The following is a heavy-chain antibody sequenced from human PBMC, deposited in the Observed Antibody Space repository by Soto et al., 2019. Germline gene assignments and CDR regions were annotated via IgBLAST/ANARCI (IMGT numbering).Heavy chain of an antibody. Sequence: GASVKVSCKASGGTFSSYAISWVRQAPGQGLECMGGIIPIVGTANYAQKSQGRGTITAXXXXSXXXMXLXXLRXEATAVYYCARVDSGSYTFDYWGQGTLVTVSS. J-gene: IGHJ4*02. CDR1: GGTFSSYA. D-gene: IGHD1-26*01. CDR3: ARVDSGSYTFDY. V-gene: IGHV1-69*13. CDR2: IIPIVGTA.